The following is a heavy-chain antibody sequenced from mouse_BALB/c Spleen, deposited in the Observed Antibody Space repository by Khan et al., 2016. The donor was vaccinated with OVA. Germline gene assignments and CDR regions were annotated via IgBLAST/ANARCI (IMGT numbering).Heavy chain of an antibody. V-gene: IGHV1-5*01. CDR1: GYSFTSYW. J-gene: IGHJ2*01. Sequence: MQLEESGTVLARPGASVKMSCKASGYSFTSYWMHWVKQRPGQGLEWIGAIYPGISDTRYNQKFKGKAKLTAVTSASTAYMELSNLTNEDSAVYYCTRSYDSYYFDYWGQGTTLTVSS. CDR2: IYPGISDT. CDR3: TRSYDSYYFDY. D-gene: IGHD2-4*01.